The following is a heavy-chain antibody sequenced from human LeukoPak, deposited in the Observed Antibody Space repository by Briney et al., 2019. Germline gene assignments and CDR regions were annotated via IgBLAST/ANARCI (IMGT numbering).Heavy chain of an antibody. V-gene: IGHV4-59*01. CDR1: IASISSCY. Sequence: SETLSLTCTVSIASISSCYWGWLRQSPGRGLEWMGYIQNTGGTNYNPPLKSRVSISKDTSKNQFSLQVRSVTAADTAVYYCVKHGSGWSFDYWGQGTLVTVSS. D-gene: IGHD6-19*01. CDR3: VKHGSGWSFDY. CDR2: IQNTGGT. J-gene: IGHJ4*02.